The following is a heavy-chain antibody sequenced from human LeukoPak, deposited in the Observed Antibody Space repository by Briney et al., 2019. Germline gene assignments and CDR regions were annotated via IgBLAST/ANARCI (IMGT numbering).Heavy chain of an antibody. CDR1: GGSISSYY. Sequence: SETLSHTCTVSGGSISSYYWSWIRQPPGKGLEWIGYIYYSGSTNYNPSLKSRVTISVDTSKNQFSLKLSSVTAADTAVYYCARLGSTIRAFDIWGQGTMVTVSS. CDR2: IYYSGST. CDR3: ARLGSTIRAFDI. V-gene: IGHV4-59*08. D-gene: IGHD2-2*01. J-gene: IGHJ3*02.